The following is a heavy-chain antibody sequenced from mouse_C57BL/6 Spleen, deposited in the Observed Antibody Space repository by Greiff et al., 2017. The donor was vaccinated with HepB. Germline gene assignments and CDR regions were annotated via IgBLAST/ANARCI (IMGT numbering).Heavy chain of an antibody. Sequence: VQLQQSGAELVKPGASVKLSCKASGYTFTSYWMQWVKQRPGQGLEWIGEIDPSDSYTNYNQKFKGKATLTVDTSSSTAYMQLSSLTSEDSAVYYCARHHNYGSSTWFAYWGQGTLVTVSA. V-gene: IGHV1-50*01. CDR2: IDPSDSYT. CDR3: ARHHNYGSSTWFAY. CDR1: GYTFTSYW. J-gene: IGHJ3*01. D-gene: IGHD1-1*01.